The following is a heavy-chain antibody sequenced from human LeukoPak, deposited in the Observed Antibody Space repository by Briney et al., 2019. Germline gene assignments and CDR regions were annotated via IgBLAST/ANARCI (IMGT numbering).Heavy chain of an antibody. Sequence: SETLSLTCTVSGGSISSSYWSWIRQPPGKELEWIGHIYYSGNAAYNPSLKSRVTISVDTSKNQFSLKLSSVTAADTAVYYCARDRVHFDFWGQGTLLTVSS. V-gene: IGHV4-59*01. J-gene: IGHJ4*02. CDR3: ARDRVHFDF. CDR2: IYYSGNA. CDR1: GGSISSSY.